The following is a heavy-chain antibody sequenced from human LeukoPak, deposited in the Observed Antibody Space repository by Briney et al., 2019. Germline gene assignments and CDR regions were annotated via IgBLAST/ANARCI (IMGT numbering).Heavy chain of an antibody. CDR1: GGSISSYY. V-gene: IGHV4-59*01. CDR3: ARTPRAFYDSSGSTPYFDL. J-gene: IGHJ2*01. D-gene: IGHD3-22*01. Sequence: SETLSLTCTVSGGSISSYYWSWIRQPPGKGLEWIGYIYYSGSTNYNPSLKSRVTISIDTSKNQFSLKLSSVTAADTAVYYCARTPRAFYDSSGSTPYFDLWGRGTLVTVSS. CDR2: IYYSGST.